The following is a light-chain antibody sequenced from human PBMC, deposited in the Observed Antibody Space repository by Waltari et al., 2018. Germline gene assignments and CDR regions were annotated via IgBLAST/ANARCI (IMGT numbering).Light chain of an antibody. J-gene: IGLJ2*01. CDR3: QVWDNDSDHVV. V-gene: IGLV3-21*02. CDR1: KSGSKS. Sequence: SYVVTQAPSVSLAPGQTARITCVADKSGSKSVHWYLQRPGEAPLLVVFDDNKRPSGIPERLSGTNSGNTATLIISRVEAGDEADYFCQVWDNDSDHVVFGGGTKLTVL. CDR2: DDN.